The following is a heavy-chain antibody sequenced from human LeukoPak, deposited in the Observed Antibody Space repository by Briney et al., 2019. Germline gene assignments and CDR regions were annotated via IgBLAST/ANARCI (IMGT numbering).Heavy chain of an antibody. J-gene: IGHJ5*02. D-gene: IGHD2-15*01. CDR3: ARSFGYCSGGSCYDPRTLQINWFDP. Sequence: GASVKVSCKASGYTFTSYDINWVRQATGQGLEWMAWMNPNSGNTGYAQTFQGRVTITWNTSINTAYMELSSLRSEDTAVYYCARSFGYCSGGSCYDPRTLQINWFDPWGQGTLVTVSS. CDR1: GYTFTSYD. CDR2: MNPNSGNT. V-gene: IGHV1-8*03.